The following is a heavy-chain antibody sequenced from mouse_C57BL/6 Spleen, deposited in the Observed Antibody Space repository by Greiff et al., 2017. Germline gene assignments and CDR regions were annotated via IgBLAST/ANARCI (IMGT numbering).Heavy chain of an antibody. CDR2: IDPSDSDT. CDR1: GYTFTSYW. J-gene: IGHJ4*01. Sequence: VQLQQPGAELVRPGSSVKLSCKASGYTFTSYWMQWVKPRPIQGLEWIGNIDPSDSDTHYNQKFKDKAPLTVDKSSSTSYMQLSSLTSADSAVYYCARIYYDYDGDYSMDYWGQGTSVTVSS. V-gene: IGHV1-52*01. CDR3: ARIYYDYDGDYSMDY. D-gene: IGHD2-4*01.